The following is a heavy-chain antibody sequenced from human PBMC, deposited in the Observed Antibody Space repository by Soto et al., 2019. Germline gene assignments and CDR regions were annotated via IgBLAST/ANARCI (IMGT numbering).Heavy chain of an antibody. J-gene: IGHJ4*02. D-gene: IGHD7-27*01. CDR1: GFTFSSYA. CDR2: ISYDGSNK. CDR3: ARDLTPNPGQEDY. V-gene: IGHV3-30-3*01. Sequence: GGSLRLSCAASGFTFSSYAMHWVRQAPGKGLEWVAVISYDGSNKYYADSVKGRFTISRDNSKNTLYLQMNSLRAEDTAVYYCARDLTPNPGQEDYWGQGTLVTVSS.